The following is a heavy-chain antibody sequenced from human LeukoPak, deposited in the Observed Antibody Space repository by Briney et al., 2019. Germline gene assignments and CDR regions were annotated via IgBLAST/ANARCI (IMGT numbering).Heavy chain of an antibody. D-gene: IGHD3-9*01. CDR1: GFTFSNYA. J-gene: IGHJ4*02. Sequence: GGSLRLSCAASGFTFSNYAMTWVRQAPGKGLEWVSAISGGGGYTSTYYADSVKGRLTISRDNSKNTLYLQMNSLRAEDTAVYYCARSFYDILIGYYQYFDYWGQGTLVTVSS. CDR2: ISGGGGYTST. CDR3: ARSFYDILIGYYQYFDY. V-gene: IGHV3-23*01.